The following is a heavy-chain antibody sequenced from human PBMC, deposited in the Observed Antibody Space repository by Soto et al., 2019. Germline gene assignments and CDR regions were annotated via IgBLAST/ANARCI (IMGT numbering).Heavy chain of an antibody. CDR2: VYYSGST. CDR3: ARDWGRGMDV. CDR1: GGSHSSYY. D-gene: IGHD3-16*01. V-gene: IGHV4-59*01. J-gene: IGHJ6*02. Sequence: QVQLQESGPGLVKPSETLSLTYTVSGGSHSSYYWSWIRQPPGKGLEWIGYVYYSGSTNYNPSLKSRVTISVDTSKNQFSLKLSSVTAADPAVYYCARDWGRGMDVWGQGTTVTVSS.